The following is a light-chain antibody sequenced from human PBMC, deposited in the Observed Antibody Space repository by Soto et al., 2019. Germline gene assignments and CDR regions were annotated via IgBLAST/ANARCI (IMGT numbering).Light chain of an antibody. V-gene: IGKV3-20*01. CDR2: GAS. J-gene: IGKJ5*01. Sequence: EIVLTQSPGTLSLSPGERATLSCRASQSVTSRDLAWFQQKPGQAPRLLIYGASSRATGIPDRFSGSGSGTDFTRTISTLEPEDFAVYYCQQYVSSPITFGQGTRLEI. CDR3: QQYVSSPIT. CDR1: QSVTSRD.